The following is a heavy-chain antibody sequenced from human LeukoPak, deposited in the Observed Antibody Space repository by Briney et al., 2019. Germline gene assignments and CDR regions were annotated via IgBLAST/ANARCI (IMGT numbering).Heavy chain of an antibody. CDR1: GGSISSGSYY. CDR2: IYTSGST. D-gene: IGHD6-6*01. J-gene: IGHJ6*03. V-gene: IGHV4-61*02. Sequence: SQTLSLTCTVSGGSISSGSYYWSWIRQPAGKGLEWIGRIYTSGSTNYNPSLESRVTISVDTSKNQFSLKLSSVTAADTAVYYCARVGSSSPQPYYYYYYMDVWGKGTTVTVSS. CDR3: ARVGSSSPQPYYYYYYMDV.